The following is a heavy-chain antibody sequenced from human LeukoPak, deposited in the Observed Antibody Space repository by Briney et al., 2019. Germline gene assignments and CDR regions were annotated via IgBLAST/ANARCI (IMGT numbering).Heavy chain of an antibody. Sequence: HPGGSLRLSCAASGFTFSSYGMLWVRQAPGKGLEWVAVISYDGSNKYYADSVKGRFTISRDNSKNTLYLQMNSLRAEDTAVYYWAKEVLVGATTPGYFDYWGQGTLVTVSS. CDR2: ISYDGSNK. V-gene: IGHV3-30*18. CDR1: GFTFSSYG. J-gene: IGHJ4*02. CDR3: AKEVLVGATTPGYFDY. D-gene: IGHD1-26*01.